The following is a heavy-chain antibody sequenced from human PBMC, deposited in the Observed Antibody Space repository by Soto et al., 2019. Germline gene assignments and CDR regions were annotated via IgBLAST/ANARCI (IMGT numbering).Heavy chain of an antibody. D-gene: IGHD3-9*01. CDR1: GFSLSTSGMC. CDR3: ARQYYDILTGYYLIDY. V-gene: IGHV2-70*01. J-gene: IGHJ4*02. CDR2: IDWDDDK. Sequence: SGPTLVNPTQTLTLTCTFSGFSLSTSGMCVSWIRQPPGKALEWLALIDWDDDKYYSTSLKTRLTISKDTSKNQVVLTMTNMDPVDTATFYCARQYYDILTGYYLIDYWGQGTLVTVSS.